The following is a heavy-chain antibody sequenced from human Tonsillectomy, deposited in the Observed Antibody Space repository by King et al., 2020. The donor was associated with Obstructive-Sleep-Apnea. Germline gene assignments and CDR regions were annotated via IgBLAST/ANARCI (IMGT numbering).Heavy chain of an antibody. CDR3: ARGGVAAHAFDI. D-gene: IGHD6-19*01. J-gene: IGHJ3*02. CDR2: ISGSSVYI. Sequence: VQLVESGGGLVKPGGSLRLSCAASGFTFSSYSMNWVRQAPGKGLEWVSSISGSSVYIYYADSLKGRFTISRDNAKNSLYLQMNSLRAEDTAVYYCARGGVAAHAFDIWGQGTMVTVSS. V-gene: IGHV3-21*01. CDR1: GFTFSSYS.